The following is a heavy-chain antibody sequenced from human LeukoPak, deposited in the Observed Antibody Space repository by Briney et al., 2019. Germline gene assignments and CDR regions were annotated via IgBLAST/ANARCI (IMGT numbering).Heavy chain of an antibody. CDR2: IYSGGST. D-gene: IGHD5-24*01. CDR3: ARDLIDNYSFYPS. Sequence: GGSLRLSCAASGFTVSSNYMSWVRQAPGKGLEWVSVIYSGGSTYYADSVKGRFTISRDNSKNTLYLQMNGLRAEDTAVYYCARDLIDNYSFYPSWGQGTLVTVSS. J-gene: IGHJ5*02. CDR1: GFTVSSNY. V-gene: IGHV3-66*02.